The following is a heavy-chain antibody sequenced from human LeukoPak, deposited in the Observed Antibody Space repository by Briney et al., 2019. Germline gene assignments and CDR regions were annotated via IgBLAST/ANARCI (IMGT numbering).Heavy chain of an antibody. CDR1: GGSFSGYY. D-gene: IGHD2-2*03. V-gene: IGHV4-34*01. J-gene: IGHJ6*02. Sequence: SETLSLTCAVYGGSFSGYYWSWIRQPPGKGLEWIGEINHSGSTNYNPSLKSRVTISVDTSKNQFSLKLSPVTAADTAVYYCARVRRAGYCSSTSCSYYYYYGIDVWGQGTTVTVSS. CDR2: INHSGST. CDR3: ARVRRAGYCSSTSCSYYYYYGIDV.